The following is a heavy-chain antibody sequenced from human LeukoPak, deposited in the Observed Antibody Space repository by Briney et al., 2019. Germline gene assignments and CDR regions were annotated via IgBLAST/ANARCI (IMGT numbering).Heavy chain of an antibody. J-gene: IGHJ5*02. CDR3: AREPTPNWFDR. CDR1: GGSFSGYY. D-gene: IGHD4-23*01. CDR2: IYNSGST. V-gene: IGHV4-59*01. Sequence: PSETLSLTCAVYGGSFSGYYWSWIRQPPGKGLEWIGYIYNSGSTNYNPSLKSRVTISVDTSKNQFSLNLNSVTAADTAVYYCAREPTPNWFDRWGQGTLVTVSS.